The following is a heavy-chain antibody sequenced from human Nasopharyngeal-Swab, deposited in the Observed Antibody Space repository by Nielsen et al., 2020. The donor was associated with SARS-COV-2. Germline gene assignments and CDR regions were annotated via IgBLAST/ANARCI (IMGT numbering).Heavy chain of an antibody. V-gene: IGHV3-15*01. Sequence: VRQAPGKGLEGVGRIKSKTDGGTTDYAAPVKGRFTISRDDSKNTLYLQMNSLKTEDTAVYYCTTDLAYCGGDCYSPYYYGMGVWGQGTTVTVSS. CDR3: TTDLAYCGGDCYSPYYYGMGV. D-gene: IGHD2-21*02. CDR2: IKSKTDGGTT. J-gene: IGHJ6*02.